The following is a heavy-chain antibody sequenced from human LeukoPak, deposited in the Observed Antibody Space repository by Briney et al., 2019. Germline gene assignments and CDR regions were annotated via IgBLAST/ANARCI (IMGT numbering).Heavy chain of an antibody. CDR2: ISSSSSYI. CDR3: ARDGLDY. CDR1: RVGLRSRT. Sequence: LGPLGAEPRVGLRSRTRRWLHHEKRKGLEWVSSISSSSSYIYYADSVKGRFTISRDNAKNSLYLQMNSLRAEDTAVYYCARDGLDYWGQGTLVTVSS. V-gene: IGHV3-21*01. J-gene: IGHJ4*02.